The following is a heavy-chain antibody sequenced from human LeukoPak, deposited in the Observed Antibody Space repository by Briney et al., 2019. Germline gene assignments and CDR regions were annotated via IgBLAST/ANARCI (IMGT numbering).Heavy chain of an antibody. D-gene: IGHD3-22*01. CDR3: ATKYYYDSSGYYYYY. Sequence: PSETLSLTCTVSGGSISSYYWSWIRQPAGKGLEWIGRIYTSGSTNYNPSLKSRVTMSVDTSKNQFSLKLSSVTAADTAVYYCATKYYYDSSGYYYYYWGQGTLVTVSS. CDR2: IYTSGST. V-gene: IGHV4-4*07. J-gene: IGHJ4*02. CDR1: GGSISSYY.